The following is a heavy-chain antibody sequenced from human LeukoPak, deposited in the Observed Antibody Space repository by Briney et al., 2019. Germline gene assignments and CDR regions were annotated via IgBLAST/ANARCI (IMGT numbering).Heavy chain of an antibody. CDR1: GGSFSGYY. CDR2: INHSGST. Sequence: SETLSLTCAVYGGSFSGYYWSWIRQPPGEGLEWIGEINHSGSTNYNPSLKSRVTISVDTSKNQFSLKLSSVTAADTAVYYCATSTPGFTMVRGVITIFDYWGQGTLVTVSS. V-gene: IGHV4-34*01. J-gene: IGHJ4*02. CDR3: ATSTPGFTMVRGVITIFDY. D-gene: IGHD3-10*01.